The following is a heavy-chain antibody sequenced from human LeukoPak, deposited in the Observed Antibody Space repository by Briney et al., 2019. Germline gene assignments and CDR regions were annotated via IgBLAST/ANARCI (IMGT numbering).Heavy chain of an antibody. D-gene: IGHD1-26*01. V-gene: IGHV4-61*02. Sequence: SETLSLTCTVSNGSISSDTYFWSWIRQPAGKGLEWIGRMSSSGISTYSPSLKSRVTISVDTSKNQFSLKLSSVTAADTAVYYCARESGSGSYFHPGFDYWGQGTLVTVSS. CDR3: ARESGSGSYFHPGFDY. J-gene: IGHJ4*02. CDR2: MSSSGIS. CDR1: NGSISSDTYF.